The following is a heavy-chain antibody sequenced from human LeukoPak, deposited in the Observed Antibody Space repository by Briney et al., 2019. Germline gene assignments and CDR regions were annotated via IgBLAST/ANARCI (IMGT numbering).Heavy chain of an antibody. CDR1: GYTFTGYY. CDR3: ARGHPGDILTGYYHYYYYYYMDV. D-gene: IGHD3-9*01. J-gene: IGHJ6*03. CDR2: INPNSGGT. Sequence: ASVKVSCKASGYTFTGYYMHWVRQAPGQGLEWMGRINPNSGGTNYAQKFQGRVTMTRDTSISTAYMELSRLRSDDTAVYYCARGHPGDILTGYYHYYYYYYMDVWGKGTTVTVSS. V-gene: IGHV1-2*06.